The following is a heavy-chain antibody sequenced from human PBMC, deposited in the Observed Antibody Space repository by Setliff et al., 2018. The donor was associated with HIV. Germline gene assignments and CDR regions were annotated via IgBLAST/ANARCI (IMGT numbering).Heavy chain of an antibody. V-gene: IGHV4-39*01. J-gene: IGHJ3*02. CDR1: GGAISTSSYY. D-gene: IGHD5-18*01. Sequence: SETLSLTCTVSGGAISTSSYYWGWIRQPPGKGPEWIGSIFYSGTTYYNPSLKSRVTISVDTSKNQFSLNLSSVTAADTAVYYCARGVTHPPPFGAFDIWGLGTLVTVSS. CDR2: IFYSGTT. CDR3: ARGVTHPPPFGAFDI.